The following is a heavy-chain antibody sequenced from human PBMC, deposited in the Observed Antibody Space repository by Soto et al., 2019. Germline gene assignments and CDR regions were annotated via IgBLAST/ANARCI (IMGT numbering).Heavy chain of an antibody. CDR3: AKGPHGYDSSGPD. J-gene: IGHJ4*02. Sequence: SETLSLTCTVSRGSISTYYWILIRQPPGKGLECIGYIYYNGNTNYNPSLKSRVTISVDTSKNQFTLNLNSVTAADTAVYYCAKGPHGYDSSGPDWGQGTLVTVSS. D-gene: IGHD3-22*01. CDR2: IYYNGNT. CDR1: RGSISTYY. V-gene: IGHV4-59*08.